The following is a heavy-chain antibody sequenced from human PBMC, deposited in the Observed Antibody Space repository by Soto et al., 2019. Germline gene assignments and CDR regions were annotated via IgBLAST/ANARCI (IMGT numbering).Heavy chain of an antibody. CDR3: ARDLYFDY. CDR1: GFTVTSHY. V-gene: IGHV3-66*01. CDR2: IYSGGST. J-gene: IGHJ4*02. Sequence: GGSLRLSCASSGFTVTSHYMSWVRQAPGKGLEWVSVIYSGGSTYYAVSVKGRFTISRDNSKNTLYLQMNSLRAEDTAVYYCARDLYFDYWGQGTLVTVSS.